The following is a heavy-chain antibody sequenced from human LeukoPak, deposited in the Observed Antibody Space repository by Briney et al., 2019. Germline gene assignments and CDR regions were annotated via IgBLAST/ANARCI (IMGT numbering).Heavy chain of an antibody. D-gene: IGHD4-17*01. V-gene: IGHV3-11*04. CDR2: ISSSGSTI. CDR3: ARDLSMTTVTLDY. Sequence: PGGSLRLSCAASGFTFSDYYMSWIRQAPGKGLEWVSYISSSGSTIYYADSVKGRFTISRDNAKNSLYLQMNSLRAEDTAIYYCARDLSMTTVTLDYWGQGTLVTVSS. J-gene: IGHJ4*02. CDR1: GFTFSDYY.